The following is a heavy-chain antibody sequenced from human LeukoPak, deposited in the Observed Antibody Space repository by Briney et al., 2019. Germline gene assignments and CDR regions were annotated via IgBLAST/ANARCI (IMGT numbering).Heavy chain of an antibody. J-gene: IGHJ2*01. CDR2: IRYDGSNK. CDR1: GFTFSSYG. D-gene: IGHD4-17*01. Sequence: GGSLRLSCAASGFTFSSYGMHWVRQAPGKGLEWVAFIRYDGSNKYYADSVKGRFTISRDNSKNTLYLQMNSLRAEDTAVYYCAREPFTVTYPRYFDLWGRGTLVTVSS. V-gene: IGHV3-30*02. CDR3: AREPFTVTYPRYFDL.